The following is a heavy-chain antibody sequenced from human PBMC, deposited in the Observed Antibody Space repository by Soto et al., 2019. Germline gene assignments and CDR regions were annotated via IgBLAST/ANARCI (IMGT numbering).Heavy chain of an antibody. V-gene: IGHV1-2*02. CDR3: ARDGYRYYYDSSGYYLDF. D-gene: IGHD3-22*01. CDR2: INPNSGGT. J-gene: IGHJ4*02. CDR1: GYTFTGYY. Sequence: ASVKVSCKASGYTFTGYYIHWVRQAPGQGLEWMGWINPNSGGTNFQQKFQGRVTMTRAMSTNTVYMELSSLSSDDTAVYYCARDGYRYYYDSSGYYLDFWGQGTLVTVPQ.